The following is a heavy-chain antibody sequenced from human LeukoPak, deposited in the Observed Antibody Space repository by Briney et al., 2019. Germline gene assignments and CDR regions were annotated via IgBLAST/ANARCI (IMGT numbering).Heavy chain of an antibody. J-gene: IGHJ6*02. CDR2: IYSTGGT. Sequence: SETLSLTCIVAGGSINGYYWSWIRQPPGKGLEYMGYIYSTGGTNYNPSLKSRVTMSIDTSKNQFSLRLSSVTAADTAVYYCARHYRIALRGGGYYYAMDVWGPGTTVTVSS. CDR1: GGSINGYY. V-gene: IGHV4-59*08. D-gene: IGHD2-21*01. CDR3: ARHYRIALRGGGYYYAMDV.